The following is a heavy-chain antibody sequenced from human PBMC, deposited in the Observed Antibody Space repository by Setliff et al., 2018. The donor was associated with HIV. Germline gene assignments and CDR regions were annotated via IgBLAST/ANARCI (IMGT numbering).Heavy chain of an antibody. V-gene: IGHV4-39*01. CDR2: ISHSGNP. D-gene: IGHD3-22*01. Sequence: PSETLSLTCTVSGGSVTNTKSYWGWIRQPPGKGLEWIASISHSGNPYYNPSLNSRVTISLDTSKNQFSLKLTSVTAADTAVYYCANRLYYYDSSGSLREEGFDPWGQGTLVTVS. CDR1: GGSVTNTKSY. J-gene: IGHJ5*02. CDR3: ANRLYYYDSSGSLREEGFDP.